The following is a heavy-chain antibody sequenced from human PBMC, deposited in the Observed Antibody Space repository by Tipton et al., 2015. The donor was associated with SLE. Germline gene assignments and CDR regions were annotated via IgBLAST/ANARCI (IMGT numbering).Heavy chain of an antibody. CDR3: ARVFWGYDSGGPLGGFDL. CDR2: MYSSGST. CDR1: GGSISSVSYY. D-gene: IGHD3-22*01. J-gene: IGHJ3*01. V-gene: IGHV4-61*02. Sequence: TLSLTCTVSGGSISSVSYYWSWIRQPAGKGLEWIGRMYSSGSTDYNPSLKSRVTLSVDTSKNQFSLRLRSVTAADTALYYCARVFWGYDSGGPLGGFDLWGQGAMVTVSS.